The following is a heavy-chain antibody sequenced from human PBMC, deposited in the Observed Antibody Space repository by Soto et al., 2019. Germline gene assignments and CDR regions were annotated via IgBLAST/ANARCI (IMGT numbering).Heavy chain of an antibody. D-gene: IGHD6-19*01. J-gene: IGHJ3*02. Sequence: GESLKISCKGSGSSFTSYWISWVRQMPGKGLEWRGRIDPSDSYTNYSPSFRGHVTISADKSISTAYLQWSSLKASDTAMYYCASGDIAVAGVAFDIWGQGTMVSVSS. CDR3: ASGDIAVAGVAFDI. CDR2: IDPSDSYT. V-gene: IGHV5-10-1*01. CDR1: GSSFTSYW.